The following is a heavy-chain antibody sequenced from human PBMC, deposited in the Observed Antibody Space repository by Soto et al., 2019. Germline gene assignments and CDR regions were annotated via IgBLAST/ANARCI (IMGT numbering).Heavy chain of an antibody. CDR1: GGSISSSSYY. Sequence: SETLSLTCTVSGGSISSSSYYWGWTRQPPGKGLEWIATIYYLGSTYYNPSLKSRVTMSVDTSKNQFSLKLSSVTAADTAVYFCARLRYFYDSGAYYYFDSWGQGNLVTVSS. V-gene: IGHV4-39*01. CDR2: IYYLGST. D-gene: IGHD3-22*01. CDR3: ARLRYFYDSGAYYYFDS. J-gene: IGHJ4*02.